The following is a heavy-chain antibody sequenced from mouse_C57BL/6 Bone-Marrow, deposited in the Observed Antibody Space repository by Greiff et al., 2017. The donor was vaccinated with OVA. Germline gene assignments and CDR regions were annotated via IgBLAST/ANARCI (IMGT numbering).Heavy chain of an antibody. D-gene: IGHD2-3*01. Sequence: VQLKQSGAELVRPGASVKLSCTASGFNIKDDYMHWVKQRPEQGLEWIGWIDPENGDTEYASKFQGKATITADTSSNTAYLQLSSLTSEDTAVYYCNTSGGYYGYWGQGTLVTVSA. CDR2: IDPENGDT. V-gene: IGHV14-4*01. J-gene: IGHJ3*01. CDR1: GFNIKDDY. CDR3: NTSGGYYGY.